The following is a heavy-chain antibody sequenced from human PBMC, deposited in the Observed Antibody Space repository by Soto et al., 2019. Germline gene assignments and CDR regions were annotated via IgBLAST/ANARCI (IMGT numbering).Heavy chain of an antibody. J-gene: IGHJ2*01. V-gene: IGHV3-9*01. D-gene: IGHD5-12*01. CDR2: ISWNSGSI. CDR1: GFTFDDCA. CDR3: AKDLVRVATIWYFDL. Sequence: EVQLVESGGGLVQPGRSLRLSCAASGFTFDDCAMHWVRQAPGKGLEWVSGISWNSGSIGYADSVKGRFTISRDNAKNSLYLQMNSQRAEDTALYYCAKDLVRVATIWYFDLWGRGTLVTVSS.